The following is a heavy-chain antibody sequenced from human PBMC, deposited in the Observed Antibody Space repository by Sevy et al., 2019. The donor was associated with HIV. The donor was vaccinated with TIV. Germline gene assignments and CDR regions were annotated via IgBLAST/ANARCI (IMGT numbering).Heavy chain of an antibody. CDR1: IFTFNIYG. CDR2: MRKDGLTT. V-gene: IGHV3-30*02. D-gene: IGHD2-21*01. CDR3: TRETTYYGASGPVPGDI. Sequence: GGSLRLSCAASIFTFNIYGMQWVRQAPGKGLEWVAYMRKDGLTTYYADSVKGRFTISRDSSKNTLYLQMNSLRIEDAALYYCTRETTYYGASGPVPGDIWGQGTMVTVSS. J-gene: IGHJ3*02.